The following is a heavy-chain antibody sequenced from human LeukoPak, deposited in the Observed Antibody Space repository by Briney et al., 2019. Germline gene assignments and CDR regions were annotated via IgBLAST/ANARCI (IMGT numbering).Heavy chain of an antibody. D-gene: IGHD3-22*01. CDR3: ARDGGTYDSSGYYLYYFDY. CDR1: GGSISSGGYY. Sequence: SETLSLTCTVSGGSISSGGYYWSWIRQHPGKGLEWIGYIYYSGSTYYNPSLKSRVTISVDTSKNQFSLKLSSVTAADTAVYYCARDGGTYDSSGYYLYYFDYWGQGTLVTVSS. V-gene: IGHV4-31*03. J-gene: IGHJ4*02. CDR2: IYYSGST.